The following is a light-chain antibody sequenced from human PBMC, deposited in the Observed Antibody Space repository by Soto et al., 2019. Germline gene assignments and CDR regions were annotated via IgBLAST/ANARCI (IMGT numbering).Light chain of an antibody. CDR1: QSISSY. J-gene: IGKJ5*01. Sequence: DIVMTQSPATLSVSPGERATLSCRASQSISSYLAWYQQKPGQASRLLIYDASTRATGIPARFSGSGSGTEFTLTISSLQSEDFAVYYCQQYNNWPPAITFGQGTRLEIK. CDR3: QQYNNWPPAIT. V-gene: IGKV3-15*01. CDR2: DAS.